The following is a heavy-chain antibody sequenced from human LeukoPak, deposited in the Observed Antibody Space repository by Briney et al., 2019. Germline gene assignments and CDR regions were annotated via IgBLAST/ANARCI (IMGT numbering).Heavy chain of an antibody. Sequence: GGSLRLSCAASGLTLSSYSMNWVRQAPGKGLEWVSYISSSSTTIYYADSVKGRFTISRDNAKNSLYLQINSLRAEDTAVYYCARETSSWYPMDYWGQGTLVTVSS. J-gene: IGHJ4*02. D-gene: IGHD6-13*01. CDR2: ISSSSTTI. CDR1: GLTLSSYS. V-gene: IGHV3-48*01. CDR3: ARETSSWYPMDY.